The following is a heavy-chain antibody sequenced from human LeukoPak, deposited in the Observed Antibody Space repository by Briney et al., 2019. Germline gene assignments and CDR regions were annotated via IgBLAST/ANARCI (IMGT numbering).Heavy chain of an antibody. Sequence: SETLSLTCTVSGGSISSYYWSWIRQPAGKGLEWIGRIYTSGSTNYNPSLKSRVTMSADTSKNQFPLKLSSVTAADTAVYYCARETLSPGWFDPWGQGTLVTVSS. CDR2: IYTSGST. CDR3: ARETLSPGWFDP. D-gene: IGHD1-14*01. V-gene: IGHV4-4*07. CDR1: GGSISSYY. J-gene: IGHJ5*02.